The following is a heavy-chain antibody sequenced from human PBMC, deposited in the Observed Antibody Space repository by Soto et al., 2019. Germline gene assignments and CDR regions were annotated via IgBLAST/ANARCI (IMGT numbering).Heavy chain of an antibody. CDR1: GYTFTSYG. CDR2: ISAYNGNT. D-gene: IGHD2-8*01. Sequence: GASVKVSCKASGYTFTSYGISWVRQAPGQGLEWMGWISAYNGNTNYAQKLQGRVTMTTDTSTSTAYMELRSLRSDDTAVYYCARDWDIVPTVGFDPWGQGTLVTVSS. CDR3: ARDWDIVPTVGFDP. V-gene: IGHV1-18*01. J-gene: IGHJ5*02.